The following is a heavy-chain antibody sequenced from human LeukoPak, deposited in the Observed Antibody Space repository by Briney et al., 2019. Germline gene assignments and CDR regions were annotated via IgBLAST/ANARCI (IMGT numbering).Heavy chain of an antibody. CDR2: IGSSSSSI. D-gene: IGHD1-26*01. CDR3: ARDRWELRGEFVY. Sequence: PGGSLRLSCAASGVMFSGYSMNWVRQAPGKGLEWVSSIGSSSSSIYYADSVKGRFTISRDNAKNSLYLQMNSLRAEDTAVYYCARDRWELRGEFVYWGQGTLVTVSS. CDR1: GVMFSGYS. J-gene: IGHJ4*02. V-gene: IGHV3-21*01.